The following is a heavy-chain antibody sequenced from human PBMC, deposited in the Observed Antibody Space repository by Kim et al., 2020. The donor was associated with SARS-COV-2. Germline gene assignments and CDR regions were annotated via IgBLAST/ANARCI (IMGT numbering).Heavy chain of an antibody. V-gene: IGHV4-59*01. Sequence: SETLSLTCTVSGGSISSYYWSWIRQPPGKGLEWIGYIYYSGSTNYNPPLKSRVTISVDTSKNQFSLKLSSVTAADTAVYYCARAGLRYNWLDPWGQGTLVTGSA. D-gene: IGHD5-12*01. CDR3: ARAGLRYNWLDP. CDR2: IYYSGST. J-gene: IGHJ5*02. CDR1: GGSISSYY.